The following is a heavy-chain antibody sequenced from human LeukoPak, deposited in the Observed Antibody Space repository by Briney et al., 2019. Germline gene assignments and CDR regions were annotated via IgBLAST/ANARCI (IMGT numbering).Heavy chain of an antibody. J-gene: IGHJ4*02. CDR3: ARVRTRDFDY. Sequence: GGSLRLSCAASGFTVSSNYMSWVRQAPGKGLEWVSVIYSGGSTYYADSVKGRFTISRDNSKSTLYLQMNSLRAEDTAVYYCARVRTRDFDYWGQGNLVTVSS. V-gene: IGHV3-66*01. CDR1: GFTVSSNY. CDR2: IYSGGST.